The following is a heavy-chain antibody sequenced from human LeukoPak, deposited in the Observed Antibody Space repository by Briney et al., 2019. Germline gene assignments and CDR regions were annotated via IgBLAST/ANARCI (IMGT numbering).Heavy chain of an antibody. CDR2: IKRDGSEK. J-gene: IGHJ4*02. D-gene: IGHD6-13*01. Sequence: PGGSLRLSRAASGFTFSSYGVHWVRQAPGKGLEWVANIKRDGSEKYYVDSVKGRFTISRDNAKNSLYLQLNSLRTEDTAVYYCARGRGSWYGVYFDYWGQGTLVTVSS. CDR3: ARGRGSWYGVYFDY. CDR1: GFTFSSYG. V-gene: IGHV3-7*01.